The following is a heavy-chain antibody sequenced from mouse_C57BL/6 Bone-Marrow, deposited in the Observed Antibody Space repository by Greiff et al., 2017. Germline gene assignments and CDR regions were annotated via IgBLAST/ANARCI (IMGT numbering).Heavy chain of an antibody. D-gene: IGHD2-3*01. V-gene: IGHV1-64*01. CDR1: GYTFTSYW. CDR2: IHPNSGST. CDR3: AREKGGLLRFLYWYVDV. Sequence: QVQLQQSGAELVKPGASVKLSCKASGYTFTSYWMHWVKQRPGQGLEWIGMIHPNSGSTNYNEKFKSKATLTVDKSSSTAYMQLSSLTSEDSAVYYCAREKGGLLRFLYWYVDVWGTGTTVTVSS. J-gene: IGHJ1*03.